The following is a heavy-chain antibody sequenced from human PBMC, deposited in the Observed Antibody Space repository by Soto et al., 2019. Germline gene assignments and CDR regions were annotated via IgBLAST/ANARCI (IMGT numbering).Heavy chain of an antibody. V-gene: IGHV2-5*01. CDR1: GFPLSTTGVG. CDR2: IYWHDDK. CDR3: AHRGGATVGLYYFDY. Sequence: SGPTLVHPTQTLTLPCTFSGFPLSTTGVGVSWIRQPPGKALEWLALIYWHDDKRYSPSLKSRLTITKDTSKNQVVLTMTNMDPVDTATYYCAHRGGATVGLYYFDYWGQGALVTVSS. J-gene: IGHJ4*02. D-gene: IGHD3-16*01.